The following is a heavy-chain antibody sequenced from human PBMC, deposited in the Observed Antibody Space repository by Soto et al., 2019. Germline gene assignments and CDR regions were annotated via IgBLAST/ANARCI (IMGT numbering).Heavy chain of an antibody. CDR3: AIVGGSSTSCLFDY. CDR1: GFTFNFYE. D-gene: IGHD2-2*01. CDR2: ISTSGTTV. J-gene: IGHJ4*02. V-gene: IGHV3-48*03. Sequence: PGRNLRLSCAASGFTFNFYEMDWVRQAPGKGLEWVSYISTSGTTVYYADSVKGRFTISRDNARNSLYLQLNSLRAEDTAVYYFAIVGGSSTSCLFDYCGQGSLVTVS.